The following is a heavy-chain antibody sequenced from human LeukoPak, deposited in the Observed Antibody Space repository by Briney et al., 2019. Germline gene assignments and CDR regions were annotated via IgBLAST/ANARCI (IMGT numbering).Heavy chain of an antibody. Sequence: RASVNVSCKPSGYTFNSYGISWVRQAPGQGLEWMGWINPYNGNTNYAQNLQGRVTMTTHTSTSTAYMELRSLRSDDTAVYYCARRGLTNEDTYCNSTGCYIASGDWFDPWGQGTLVTVSS. V-gene: IGHV1-18*01. CDR3: ARRGLTNEDTYCNSTGCYIASGDWFDP. CDR2: INPYNGNT. J-gene: IGHJ5*02. CDR1: GYTFNSYG. D-gene: IGHD2-2*02.